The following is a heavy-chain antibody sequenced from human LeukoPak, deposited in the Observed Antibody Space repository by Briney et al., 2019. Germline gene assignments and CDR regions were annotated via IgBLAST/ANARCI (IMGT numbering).Heavy chain of an antibody. J-gene: IGHJ6*02. V-gene: IGHV1-8*01. CDR1: GYTYTSYV. D-gene: IGHD3-10*01. Sequence: GASVRVSCKASGYTYTSYVINWVRQATGQGREWMGWMNPNSGNTGYAQKFQGRVTKTRNTPISTAYMEVSRLRSEDTAVYYFARGRPRYYYGSGSFYGLVVWVQGTTVSV. CDR2: MNPNSGNT. CDR3: ARGRPRYYYGSGSFYGLVV.